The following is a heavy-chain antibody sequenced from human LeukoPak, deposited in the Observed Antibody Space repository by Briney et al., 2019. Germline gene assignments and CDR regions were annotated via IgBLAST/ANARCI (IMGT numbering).Heavy chain of an antibody. CDR1: GFTFSSYA. CDR2: IKQDGSVK. Sequence: GGSLRLSCAASGFTFSSYAMSWVRQAPGKGLEWVATIKQDGSVKFYVDSVKGRFTISRDSAKNSLYLQMNSLRVEDTAVYYCARPMFSSAWYNTFDIWGLGTMVTISS. V-gene: IGHV3-7*01. J-gene: IGHJ3*02. D-gene: IGHD6-19*01. CDR3: ARPMFSSAWYNTFDI.